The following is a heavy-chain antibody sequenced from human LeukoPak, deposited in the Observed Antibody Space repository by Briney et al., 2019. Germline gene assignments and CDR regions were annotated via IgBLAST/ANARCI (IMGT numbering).Heavy chain of an antibody. D-gene: IGHD5-18*01. V-gene: IGHV4-34*01. CDR3: ATLKVDVDTALVNDAFDI. Sequence: SETLSLTCAVYGGSFSGYYWSWIRQPPGKGLEWIGEINHSGSTNYNPSLKSRVTISVGTSKNQFSLKLSSVTAADTAVYYCATLKVDVDTALVNDAFDIWGQGTMVTVSS. J-gene: IGHJ3*02. CDR2: INHSGST. CDR1: GGSFSGYY.